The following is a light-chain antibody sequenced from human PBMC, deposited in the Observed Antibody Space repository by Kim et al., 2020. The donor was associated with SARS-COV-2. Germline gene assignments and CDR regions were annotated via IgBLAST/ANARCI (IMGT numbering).Light chain of an antibody. J-gene: IGLJ3*02. CDR2: RNN. CDR1: SSNIGSNY. CDR3: AAWDDSLSGRV. V-gene: IGLV1-47*01. Sequence: ELTQPPSASGTPGQRVTISCSGSSSNIGSNYVYWYQQLPGTAPKLLIYRNNQRPSGIPDRFSGSKSGTSASLAISGLRSEDEADYYCAAWDDSLSGRVFGGGTQLTVL.